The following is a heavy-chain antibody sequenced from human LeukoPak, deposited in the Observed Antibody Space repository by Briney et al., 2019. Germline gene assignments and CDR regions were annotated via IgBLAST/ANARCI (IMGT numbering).Heavy chain of an antibody. Sequence: GGSLRLSCVASGFIVSSNYMSWVRQAPGKGLEWVSVIQSGGITDHADSVKGRFTISRDNSKNTLYLQMNSLRAEDTAVYYCAKGDDIVVVPALLDYWGQGTLVTVSS. CDR3: AKGDDIVVVPALLDY. CDR2: IQSGGIT. V-gene: IGHV3-53*01. J-gene: IGHJ4*02. D-gene: IGHD2-2*01. CDR1: GFIVSSNY.